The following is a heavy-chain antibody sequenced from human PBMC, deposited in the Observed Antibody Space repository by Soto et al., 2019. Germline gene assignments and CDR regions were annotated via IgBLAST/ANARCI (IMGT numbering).Heavy chain of an antibody. V-gene: IGHV3-33*01. CDR2: IWYDGSNK. D-gene: IGHD6-19*01. CDR3: ARDSSCWYPVAEYFQH. J-gene: IGHJ1*01. CDR1: GFTFSSYG. Sequence: PGGSLRLSCAASGFTFSSYGMHWVRQAPGKGLEWVAVIWYDGSNKYYADSVKGRFTISRDNSKNTLYLQMNSLRAEDTAVYYCARDSSCWYPVAEYFQHWGQGTLVTVSS.